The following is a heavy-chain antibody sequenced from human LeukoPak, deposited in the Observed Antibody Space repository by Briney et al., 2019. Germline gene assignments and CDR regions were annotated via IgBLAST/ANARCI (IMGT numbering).Heavy chain of an antibody. CDR3: ARGLGYYYDSSGYYYG. V-gene: IGHV4-4*07. CDR1: GGSISSYY. J-gene: IGHJ4*02. CDR2: IYTSGST. Sequence: SETLSLTCTVSGGSISSYYWSWIRQPAGKGLEWIGRIYTSGSTNYNPSLKSRVTISVDTSKNQFSLKLSSVTAADTAVYYCARGLGYYYDSSGYYYGWGQGTLVTVSS. D-gene: IGHD3-22*01.